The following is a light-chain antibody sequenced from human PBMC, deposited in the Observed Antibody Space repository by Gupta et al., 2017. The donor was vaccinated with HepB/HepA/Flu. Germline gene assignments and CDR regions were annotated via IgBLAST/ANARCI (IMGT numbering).Light chain of an antibody. J-gene: IGKJ1*01. CDR1: QSVSSN. CDR2: GAS. CDR3: QKYNNWPQT. V-gene: IGKV3-15*01. Sequence: IVMTQSPATLSVSPGERATLSCRASQSVSSNLAWYQQKPGQAPRLLIDGASTRATGIPARVSGSGSGTEFTLTISSLQSEDFAVYYCQKYNNWPQTFGQGTKVEIK.